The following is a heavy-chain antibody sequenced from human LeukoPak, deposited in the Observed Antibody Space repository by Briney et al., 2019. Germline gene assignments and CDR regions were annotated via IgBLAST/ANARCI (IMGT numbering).Heavy chain of an antibody. CDR1: GGSICSGGYY. J-gene: IGHJ6*02. Sequence: SQTLSLTCTVSGGSICSGGYYWSWIRQHPGKGLEWIGYIYYSGSTYYNPSLKSRVTISVDTSKNQFSLKLSSVTAADTAVYYCARGETYYDFWSGYYSPRNGMDVWGQGTTVTVSS. D-gene: IGHD3-3*01. V-gene: IGHV4-31*03. CDR2: IYYSGST. CDR3: ARGETYYDFWSGYYSPRNGMDV.